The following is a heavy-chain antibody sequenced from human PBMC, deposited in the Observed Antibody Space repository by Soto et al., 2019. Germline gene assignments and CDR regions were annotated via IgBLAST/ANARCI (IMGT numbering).Heavy chain of an antibody. CDR1: GGSITNTNW. V-gene: IGHV4-4*02. D-gene: IGHD6-13*01. CDR3: ARRYGSSFDY. Sequence: SETLSLTCAVSGGSITNTNWWSWVRQPPGKGLEWIGEIYHKGSTNYNPSLKSRVIISVDKSKNQFSLKLSSVTAAVTAVYYCARRYGSSFDYWGQGTLVTVSS. CDR2: IYHKGST. J-gene: IGHJ4*02.